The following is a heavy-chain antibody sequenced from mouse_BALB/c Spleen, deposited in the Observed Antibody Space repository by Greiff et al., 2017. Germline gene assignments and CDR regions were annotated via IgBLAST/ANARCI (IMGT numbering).Heavy chain of an antibody. D-gene: IGHD1-1*01. Sequence: EVKLMESGGGLVQPGGSLKLSCAASGFTFSSYGMSWVRQTPDKRLELVATINSNGGSTYYPDSVKGRFTISRDNAKNTLYLQMSSLKSEDTAMYYCARALLRWFAYWGQGTLVTVSA. CDR1: GFTFSSYG. V-gene: IGHV5-6-3*01. CDR3: ARALLRWFAY. J-gene: IGHJ3*01. CDR2: INSNGGST.